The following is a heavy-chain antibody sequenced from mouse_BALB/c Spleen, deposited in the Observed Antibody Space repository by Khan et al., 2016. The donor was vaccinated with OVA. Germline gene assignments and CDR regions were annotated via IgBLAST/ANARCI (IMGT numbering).Heavy chain of an antibody. CDR2: ISTYYGHA. CDR3: RRGGGGNRFAY. Sequence: QVQLKQSGAELVRPGVSVKISCKGSGYTFTDFTMHWVKQSHAMSLEWIGVISTYYGHATYNQKFKDKATMTVDKSSSTAYMELARLTSEDSAIYEGRRGGGGNRFAYWGQGTLVTVAA. J-gene: IGHJ3*01. CDR1: GYTFTDFT. V-gene: IGHV1S137*01.